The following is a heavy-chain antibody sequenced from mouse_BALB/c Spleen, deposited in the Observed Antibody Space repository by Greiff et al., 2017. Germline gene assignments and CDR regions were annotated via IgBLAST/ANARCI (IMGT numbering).Heavy chain of an antibody. CDR2: ISSGSSTI. Sequence: EVKLVESGGGLVQPGGSRKLSCAASGFTFSSFGMHWVRQAPEKGLEWVAYISSGSSTIYYADTVKGRFTISRDNPKNTLFLQMTSLRSEDTAMYYCARNLTGYAMDYWGQGTSVTVSS. D-gene: IGHD4-1*01. CDR1: GFTFSSFG. CDR3: ARNLTGYAMDY. V-gene: IGHV5-17*02. J-gene: IGHJ4*01.